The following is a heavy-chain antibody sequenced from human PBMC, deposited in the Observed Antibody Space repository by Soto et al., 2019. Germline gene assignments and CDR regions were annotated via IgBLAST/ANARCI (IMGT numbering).Heavy chain of an antibody. J-gene: IGHJ6*03. CDR3: ASDYGAGASYYYYYMDV. D-gene: IGHD4-17*01. CDR2: IIPILGIA. CDR1: GCTFSSYT. V-gene: IGHV1-69*02. Sequence: QVQLVQSGAEVKKPGSSVKVSCTASGCTFSSYTISWVRQAPGQGLEWMGRIIPILGIANYAQKFQGRVTITADKSTSTAYRELSSLRAEDTAVYYCASDYGAGASYYYYYMDVWGKGTTVTVSS.